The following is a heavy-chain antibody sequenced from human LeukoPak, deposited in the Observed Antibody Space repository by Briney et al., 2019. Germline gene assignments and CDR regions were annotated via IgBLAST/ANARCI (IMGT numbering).Heavy chain of an antibody. Sequence: GRSLRLSCAASGFTFSSYGMHWVRQAPGKGLEWVAVISYDGSNKYYADSVKGRFTISRDNSKNTLYLQMNSLRAEDTAVYYCAKDPYFDWGQGTLVTVSS. V-gene: IGHV3-30*18. CDR1: GFTFSSYG. CDR3: AKDPYFD. CDR2: ISYDGSNK. J-gene: IGHJ4*02. D-gene: IGHD2/OR15-2a*01.